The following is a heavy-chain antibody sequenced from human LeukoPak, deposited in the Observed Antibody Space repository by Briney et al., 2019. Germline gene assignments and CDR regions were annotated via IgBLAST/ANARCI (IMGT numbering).Heavy chain of an antibody. V-gene: IGHV4-31*03. CDR3: AVGYSYGSHQVDAFDI. D-gene: IGHD5-18*01. CDR2: IYYSGST. Sequence: SQILSLTCTVSGGSISSGGYYWSWIRQHPGKGPEWIGYIYYSGSTYYNPSLKSRVTISVDTSKNQFSLKLSSVTAADTAVYYCAVGYSYGSHQVDAFDIWGQGTMVTVSS. CDR1: GGSISSGGYY. J-gene: IGHJ3*02.